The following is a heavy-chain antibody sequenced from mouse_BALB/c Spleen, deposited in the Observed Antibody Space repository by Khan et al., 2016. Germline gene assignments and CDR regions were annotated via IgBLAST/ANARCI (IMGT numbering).Heavy chain of an antibody. J-gene: IGHJ4*01. CDR2: ISYSGNT. Sequence: EVQLQESGPGLVKPSQSLSLTCTVSGYSITSDYAWNWIRQFPRNKLEWMGYISYSGNTRYYPSLKSRISITRDTFKNQFFLQLNSVTTEDTATXYCASAPTAYYAMDYWGQGTSVTVSS. CDR3: ASAPTAYYAMDY. V-gene: IGHV3-2*02. D-gene: IGHD1-2*01. CDR1: GYSITSDYA.